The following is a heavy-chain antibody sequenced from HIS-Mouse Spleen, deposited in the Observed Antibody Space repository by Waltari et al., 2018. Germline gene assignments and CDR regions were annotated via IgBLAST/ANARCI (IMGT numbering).Heavy chain of an antibody. J-gene: IGHJ2*01. CDR2: IYYSGST. D-gene: IGHD6-13*01. CDR3: AREIPYSSSWYDWYFDL. Sequence: QLQLQESGPGLVKPSETLSLTCTVSGCSISSSSYYWGWIRQPPGKGLEWNGSIYYSGSTYYNPSLKSRVTISVDTSKNQFSLKLSSVTAADTAVYYCAREIPYSSSWYDWYFDLWGRGTLVTVSS. V-gene: IGHV4-39*07. CDR1: GCSISSSSYY.